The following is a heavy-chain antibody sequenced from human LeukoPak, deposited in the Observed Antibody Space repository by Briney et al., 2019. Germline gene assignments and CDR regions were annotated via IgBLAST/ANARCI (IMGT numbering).Heavy chain of an antibody. CDR3: VRVVYCSGGSCFGYFDS. V-gene: IGHV3-21*01. CDR2: ISDSSTYI. J-gene: IGHJ4*02. D-gene: IGHD2-15*01. CDR1: GFTFSSYS. Sequence: GGSLRLSCAASGFTFSSYSMNWVRQAPGKGLEWVSSISDSSTYIFNADPVQGRFTISRDDAKNSLYLQMNSLRVEDTAVYYCVRVVYCSGGSCFGYFDSWGQGTLVTVSS.